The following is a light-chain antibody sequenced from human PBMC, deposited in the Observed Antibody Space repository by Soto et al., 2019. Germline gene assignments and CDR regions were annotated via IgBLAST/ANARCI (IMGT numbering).Light chain of an antibody. J-gene: IGKJ4*01. CDR1: QSVSSN. CDR2: GAS. V-gene: IGKV3D-15*01. CDR3: QQYNNWPPVT. Sequence: EIVMTQSPATLSVSPGERATLSCRASQSVSSNLAWYQQKPAQAPRLLIYGASTRATGIPARFSGSGSGTEFTLTVSSLQSEDFAVYYCQQYNNWPPVTFGGGTKVEIK.